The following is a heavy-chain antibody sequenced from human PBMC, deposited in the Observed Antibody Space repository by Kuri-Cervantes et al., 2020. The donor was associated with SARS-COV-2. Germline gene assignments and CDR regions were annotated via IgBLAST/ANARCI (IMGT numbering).Heavy chain of an antibody. CDR2: INPNSGGT. V-gene: IGHV1-2*02. J-gene: IGHJ4*02. Sequence: ASVKVSCKASGYTFTGYYMHWVRQAPGQGLEWMGWINPNSGGTNYAQKFQGRVTMTRDTSISTAYMELGRLRSDDTAVYYCAREAPYSSSWWDYWGQGTLVTVSS. CDR3: AREAPYSSSWWDY. D-gene: IGHD6-13*01. CDR1: GYTFTGYY.